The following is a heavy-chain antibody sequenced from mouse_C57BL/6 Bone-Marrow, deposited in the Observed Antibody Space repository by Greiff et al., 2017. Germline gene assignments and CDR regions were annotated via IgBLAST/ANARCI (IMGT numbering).Heavy chain of an antibody. CDR2: INYDGSST. CDR3: ARIYYDYPYYFDY. Sequence: EVMLVESEGGLVQPGSSMKLSCTASGFTFSDYYLAWVRQVPEQGLEWVAIINYDGSSTSYLASLSSRFNISRDNEKNMLKLQRSRLKSEDTATYYSARIYYDYPYYFDYWGQGTTLTVSS. J-gene: IGHJ2*01. CDR1: GFTFSDYY. V-gene: IGHV5-16*01. D-gene: IGHD2-4*01.